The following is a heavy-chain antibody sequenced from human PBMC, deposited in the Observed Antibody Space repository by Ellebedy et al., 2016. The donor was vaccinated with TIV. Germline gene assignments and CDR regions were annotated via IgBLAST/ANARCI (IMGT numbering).Heavy chain of an antibody. J-gene: IGHJ4*02. CDR2: IIAGGDST. CDR1: GFTFSGHA. V-gene: IGHV3-23*01. Sequence: GGSLRLSCAASGFTFSGHAISWVRQTPGKGLEWVSGIIAGGDSTHYVDSVKGRFTISRDDSKKTLYLQMNSLRAEDTAVYYCVKLDSSGFYYGRLDYWGQGTLVTVSS. CDR3: VKLDSSGFYYGRLDY. D-gene: IGHD3-22*01.